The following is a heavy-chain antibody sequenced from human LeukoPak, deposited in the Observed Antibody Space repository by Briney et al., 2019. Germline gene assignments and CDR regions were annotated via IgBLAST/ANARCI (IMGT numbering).Heavy chain of an antibody. CDR1: GGSFSGYY. J-gene: IGHJ3*02. V-gene: IGHV4-34*01. CDR2: INHSGST. Sequence: SETLSLTCAVYGGSFSGYYWSWIRQPPGKGLEWVGEINHSGSTNYNPSLKSRVPISVDTSKSQFSLKLNSVPAADTAVYYCAKSNGYGLIDIWGQGRMVTVYS. CDR3: AKSNGYGLIDI. D-gene: IGHD3-22*01.